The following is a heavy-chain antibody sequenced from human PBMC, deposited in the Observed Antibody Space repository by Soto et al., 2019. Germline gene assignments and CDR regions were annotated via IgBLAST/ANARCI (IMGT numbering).Heavy chain of an antibody. V-gene: IGHV1-18*01. CDR1: GGTFSSYG. Sequence: ASVKVSCKASGGTFSSYGISWVRQAPGQGLEWMGWISAYNGNTNYAQKLQGRVTMTTDTSTSTAYMELRSLRSDDTAVYYCARTTLLWFGELAKLFDPWGQGTLVTVSS. D-gene: IGHD3-10*01. CDR3: ARTTLLWFGELAKLFDP. CDR2: ISAYNGNT. J-gene: IGHJ5*02.